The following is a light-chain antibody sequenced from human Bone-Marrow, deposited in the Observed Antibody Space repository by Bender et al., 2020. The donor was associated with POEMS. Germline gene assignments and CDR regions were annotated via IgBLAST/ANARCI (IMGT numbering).Light chain of an antibody. CDR2: EGS. CDR1: SSNVGRFNV. J-gene: IGLJ2*01. V-gene: IGLV2-14*02. CDR3: SSYRSYTAI. Sequence: QSALTQPASVSGSPGQSITISCTGTSSNVGRFNVVSWYQHHPGKAPKLMIFEGSKRPSGVSNRFSGSKSGNTASLTISGLQAEDEADYYCSSYRSYTAIFGGGTKLTVL.